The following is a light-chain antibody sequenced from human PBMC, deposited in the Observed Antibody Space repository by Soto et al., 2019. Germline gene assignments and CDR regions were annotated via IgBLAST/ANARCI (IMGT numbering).Light chain of an antibody. CDR3: LQDYNYPRT. V-gene: IGKV1-39*01. J-gene: IGKJ1*01. CDR2: AAS. CDR1: QSISSY. Sequence: DIPLTQSPSSLSAWLPDGDPIXLRASQSISSYLNWYQQKPGKAPKLLIYAASSLQSGVPSRFSGSGSGTDFTLTISSLQPEDFGSYYCLQDYNYPRTFGQGTKVDI.